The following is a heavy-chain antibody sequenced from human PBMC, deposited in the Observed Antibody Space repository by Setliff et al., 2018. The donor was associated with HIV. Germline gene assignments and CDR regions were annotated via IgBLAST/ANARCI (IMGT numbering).Heavy chain of an antibody. Sequence: GASVKVSCKASGYSFTTFGITWVRQAPGQGLEWMGRINPNSGGTNYAQRFQGRVTMTRDTSISTAYMELSRLRSDDTAVYYCARDGGEMCWGQGTLVTVSS. CDR3: ARDGGEMC. V-gene: IGHV1-2*06. CDR2: INPNSGGT. D-gene: IGHD2-21*01. CDR1: GYSFTTFG. J-gene: IGHJ4*02.